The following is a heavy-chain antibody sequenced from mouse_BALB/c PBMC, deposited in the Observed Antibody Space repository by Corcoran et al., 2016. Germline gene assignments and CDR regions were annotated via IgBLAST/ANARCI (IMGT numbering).Heavy chain of an antibody. CDR2: IYPGTGST. D-gene: IGHD2-14*01. CDR1: GSILTSYW. J-gene: IGHJ2*01. CDR3: AREDRYDGDYYCDY. V-gene: IGHV1-76*01. Sequence: QFQLKQYGAELGRSGASVTLSCKTSGSILTSYWIHWVKPRSGQGLEWIARIYPGTGSTYYNEKFKGNVTLTADKSSSTAYMQLSSLKSEDSAVYVCAREDRYDGDYYCDYWGQGTTLTVSS.